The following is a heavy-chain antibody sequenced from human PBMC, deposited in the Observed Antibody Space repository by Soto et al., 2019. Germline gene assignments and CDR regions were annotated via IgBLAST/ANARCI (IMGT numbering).Heavy chain of an antibody. Sequence: SETLSLTCTVSGGSISSSSYYWGWIRQPPGKGLEWIGSIYYSGSTYYNPSLKSRVTISVDTSKNQFSLKLSSVTAADTAVYYCARLKTYYDFWSGYRNWFDLRGQGTLVTVSS. D-gene: IGHD3-3*01. CDR2: IYYSGST. J-gene: IGHJ5*02. CDR3: ARLKTYYDFWSGYRNWFDL. V-gene: IGHV4-39*01. CDR1: GGSISSSSYY.